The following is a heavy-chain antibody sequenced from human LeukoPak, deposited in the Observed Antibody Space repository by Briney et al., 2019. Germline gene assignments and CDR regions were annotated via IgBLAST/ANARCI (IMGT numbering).Heavy chain of an antibody. D-gene: IGHD6-13*01. V-gene: IGHV4-34*01. J-gene: IGHJ4*02. CDR2: INHSGST. CDR3: ARVQAGYSSSWYELEGYYFDY. Sequence: SETLSLTCAVYGGSFSGYYWSWIRQPPGKGLEWIGEINHSGSTNYNPSLKSRVTISVDTSKNQFSLKLSSVTAADTAVYYCARVQAGYSSSWYELEGYYFDYWGQGTLVTVSS. CDR1: GGSFSGYY.